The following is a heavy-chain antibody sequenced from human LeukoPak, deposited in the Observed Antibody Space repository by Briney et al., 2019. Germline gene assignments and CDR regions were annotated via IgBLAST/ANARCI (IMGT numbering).Heavy chain of an antibody. Sequence: GGSLRLSCAASGFTFSDYYMSWIRQAPGKGLEWVSFISSSGSTIYHADSMKGRFTISRDNAKNSVHLQMNSLRAEDTAVYYCARGLGYCSGGSCPRRAFDIWGQGTMVTVSS. V-gene: IGHV3-11*01. CDR2: ISSSGSTI. D-gene: IGHD2-15*01. J-gene: IGHJ3*02. CDR1: GFTFSDYY. CDR3: ARGLGYCSGGSCPRRAFDI.